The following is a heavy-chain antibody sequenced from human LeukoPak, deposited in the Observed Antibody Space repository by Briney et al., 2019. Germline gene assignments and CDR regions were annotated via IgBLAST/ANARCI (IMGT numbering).Heavy chain of an antibody. V-gene: IGHV3-30*03. Sequence: GRSLRLSCAASGFTFSSYGMHWVRQAPGKGLEWVAVISYDGSNKYYADSVKGRFTISRDNSKNTLYLQMNSLRAEDTAVYYCQLYYYGSGSYYNPDASDIWGQGTMVTVSS. D-gene: IGHD3-10*01. J-gene: IGHJ3*02. CDR3: QLYYYGSGSYYNPDASDI. CDR2: ISYDGSNK. CDR1: GFTFSSYG.